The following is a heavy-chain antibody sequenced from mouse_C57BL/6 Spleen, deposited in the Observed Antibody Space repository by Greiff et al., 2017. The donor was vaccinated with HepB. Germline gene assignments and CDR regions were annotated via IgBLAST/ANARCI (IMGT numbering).Heavy chain of an antibody. J-gene: IGHJ2*01. CDR1: GFTFSSYA. CDR3: TRSYDYDGGFDD. D-gene: IGHD2-4*01. CDR2: ISSGGDYI. V-gene: IGHV5-9-1*02. Sequence: EVNVVESGEGLVKPGGSLKLSCAASGFTFSSYAMSWVRQTPEKRLEWVAYISSGGDYIYYADTVKGRFTISRDNARNTLYLQMSSLKSEDTAMYYCTRSYDYDGGFDDWGQGTTLTVSS.